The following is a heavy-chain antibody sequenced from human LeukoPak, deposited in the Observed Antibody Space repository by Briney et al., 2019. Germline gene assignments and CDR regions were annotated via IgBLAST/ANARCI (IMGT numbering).Heavy chain of an antibody. CDR1: GGSISSYY. J-gene: IGHJ4*02. CDR3: SRERGFWSGYFRPRYFDY. CDR2: IYYSGST. D-gene: IGHD3-3*01. V-gene: IGHV4-59*01. Sequence: NPSETLSLTCTVSGGSISSYYWSWIRQPPGKGLEWIGYIYYSGSTNYNPSLKSRVTISVDTSKNQFSLKLSSVTAADTAVYFCSRERGFWSGYFRPRYFDYWGQGTLVTV.